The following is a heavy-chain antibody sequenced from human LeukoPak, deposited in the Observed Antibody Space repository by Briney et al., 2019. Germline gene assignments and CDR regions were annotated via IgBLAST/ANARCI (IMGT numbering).Heavy chain of an antibody. J-gene: IGHJ6*02. CDR1: GFTFSSYS. CDR2: ISSSSSYI. D-gene: IGHD2-2*01. V-gene: IGHV3-21*01. CDR3: ARGPDIVVVPAAKDFYYGMDV. Sequence: PGGSLRLSCAASGFTFSSYSMNWVRQAPGKGLEWVSSISSSSSYIYYADSVKGRFTISRDNAKNSLYLQMNSLRAEDTAVYYCARGPDIVVVPAAKDFYYGMDVWGQGTTVTVSS.